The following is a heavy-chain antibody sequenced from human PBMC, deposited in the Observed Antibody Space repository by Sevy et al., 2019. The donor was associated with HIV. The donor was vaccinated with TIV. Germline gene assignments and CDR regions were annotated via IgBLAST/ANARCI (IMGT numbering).Heavy chain of an antibody. D-gene: IGHD3-3*01. V-gene: IGHV3-30*03. Sequence: GGSLRLSCAASGFTFSSYGMHWVRQAPGKGLEWVAVISYDGSNKYYADSVKGRFTISRDNSKNKLYLQMNSLRAEDRVEYYCAHARSGDYYFDYWGQGTLVTVSS. CDR1: GFTFSSYG. CDR2: ISYDGSNK. CDR3: AHARSGDYYFDY. J-gene: IGHJ4*02.